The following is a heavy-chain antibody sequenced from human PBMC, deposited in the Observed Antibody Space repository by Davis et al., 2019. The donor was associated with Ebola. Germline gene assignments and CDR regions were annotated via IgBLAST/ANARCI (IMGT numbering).Heavy chain of an antibody. CDR1: GGSFSGYY. Sequence: MPSETLSLTCAVYGGSFSGYYWSWIRQPPGKGLEWIGEINHSGSTNYNPSLKSRVTISVDTSKNQFSLKLSSVTAADTAVYYCARYGSSWYNFDYWGQGTLATVSS. CDR3: ARYGSSWYNFDY. V-gene: IGHV4-34*01. CDR2: INHSGST. J-gene: IGHJ4*02. D-gene: IGHD6-13*01.